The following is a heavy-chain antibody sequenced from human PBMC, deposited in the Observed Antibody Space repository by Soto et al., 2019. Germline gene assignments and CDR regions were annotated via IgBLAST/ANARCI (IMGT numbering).Heavy chain of an antibody. V-gene: IGHV4-31*03. CDR3: ARGCYYDSSGYCNWFDP. Sequence: SETLSLTCTVSGGSISSGGYYWSWIRQHPGKGLEWIGYIYYSGSTYYNPSLKSRVTISVDTSKNQFSLKLSSVTAADTAVYYCARGCYYDSSGYCNWFDPWGQGTLVTVSS. CDR2: IYYSGST. J-gene: IGHJ5*02. CDR1: GGSISSGGYY. D-gene: IGHD3-22*01.